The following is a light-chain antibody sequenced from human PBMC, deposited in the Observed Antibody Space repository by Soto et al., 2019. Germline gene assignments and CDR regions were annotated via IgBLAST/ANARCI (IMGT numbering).Light chain of an antibody. Sequence: EISMTQFPAILSASPGGGATLSCRAAQEVSNSLAWYQQKPGQPPRLLIYDVSNRATGIPARFSGSGSGTDFTLTITSLEPEDFAVYFCHQRYNWPRVTFGQGTRLEIK. J-gene: IGKJ5*01. V-gene: IGKV3-11*01. CDR2: DVS. CDR3: HQRYNWPRVT. CDR1: QEVSNS.